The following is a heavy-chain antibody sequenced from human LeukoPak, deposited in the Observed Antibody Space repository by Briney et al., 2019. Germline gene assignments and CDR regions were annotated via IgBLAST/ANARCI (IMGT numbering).Heavy chain of an antibody. CDR2: ISAYNGNT. CDR3: AREGGRWSQWNY. V-gene: IGHV1-18*01. CDR1: GGTFSSYA. Sequence: ASVKVSCKASGGTFSSYAISWVRQAPGQGLEWMGWISAYNGNTNYAQKLQGRVTMTTDTSTSTAYMELRSLRSDDTAVYYCAREGGRWSQWNYWGQGTLVTVSS. J-gene: IGHJ4*02. D-gene: IGHD2-15*01.